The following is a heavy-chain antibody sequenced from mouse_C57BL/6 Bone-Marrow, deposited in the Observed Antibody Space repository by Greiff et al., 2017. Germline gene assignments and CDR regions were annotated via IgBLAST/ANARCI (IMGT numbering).Heavy chain of an antibody. V-gene: IGHV1-15*01. CDR1: GYTFTDYE. CDR3: TRRRSEDY. CDR2: IDPETGGT. D-gene: IGHD1-1*01. J-gene: IGHJ4*01. Sequence: VQLQQSGAELVRPGASVTLSCKASGYTFTDYEMYWVKQTPVHGLEWIGAIDPETGGTAYNQKFKGKAILTADKSSSTAYMELRSLTSEDSAVYYCTRRRSEDYWGQGTSVTVSS.